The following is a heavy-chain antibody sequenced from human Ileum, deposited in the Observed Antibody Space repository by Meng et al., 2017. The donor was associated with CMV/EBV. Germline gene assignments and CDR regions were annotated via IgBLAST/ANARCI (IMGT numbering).Heavy chain of an antibody. CDR2: IYYSGST. J-gene: IGHJ4*02. V-gene: IGHV4-59*11. D-gene: IGHD6-13*01. Sequence: ESLKISCAVSGFRFSEHYMSWIRQAPGKGLEWIGYIYYSGSTNYNPSLKSRVTISVDTSKNQFSLKLSSVTAADTAVYYCARSSRQLVDYWGQGTLVTVSS. CDR1: GFRFSEHY. CDR3: ARSSRQLVDY.